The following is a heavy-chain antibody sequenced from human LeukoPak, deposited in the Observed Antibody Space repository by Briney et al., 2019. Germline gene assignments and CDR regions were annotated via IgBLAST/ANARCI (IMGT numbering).Heavy chain of an antibody. V-gene: IGHV1-24*01. D-gene: IGHD4-17*01. CDR1: GDTLTELS. CDR3: AAWIRDYGDYVRAFDI. J-gene: IGHJ3*02. CDR2: FDPEDGET. Sequence: ASVKVSCKVSGDTLTELSMHWVRQAPGKGLEWMGGFDPEDGETIYAQKFQGRVTMTEDTSTDTAHMELSSLRSEDTAVYYCAAWIRDYGDYVRAFDIWGQGTMVTVSS.